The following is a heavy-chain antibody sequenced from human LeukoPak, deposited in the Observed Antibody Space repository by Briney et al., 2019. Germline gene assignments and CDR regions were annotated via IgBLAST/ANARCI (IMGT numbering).Heavy chain of an antibody. D-gene: IGHD3-10*01. CDR1: GFTFSSYG. V-gene: IGHV3-30*18. CDR2: ISYDGSNK. J-gene: IGHJ6*04. CDR3: AKRHGSGSYYNGENYYYYGMDV. Sequence: GGPLRLSCAASGFTFSSYGMHWVRQAPGKGLEWVAVISYDGSNKYYADSVKGRFTISRDNSKNTLYLQMNSLRAEDTAVYYCAKRHGSGSYYNGENYYYYGMDVWGKGTTVTVSS.